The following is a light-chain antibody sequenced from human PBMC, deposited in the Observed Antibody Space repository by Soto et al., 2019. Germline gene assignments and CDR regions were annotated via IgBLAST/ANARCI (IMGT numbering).Light chain of an antibody. V-gene: IGKV4-1*01. J-gene: IGKJ3*01. CDR3: QQYYASLQT. CDR2: WAS. Sequence: DIVMTQSPDSLAVSLGERATINCKSSQSLLYRSNNKNYLAWYQQKPGQPPKLLIYWASTRESGVPDRFSGSGSGTDFTLTISSLQVEDVAVYYCQQYYASLQTFGPGTKVDIK. CDR1: QSLLYRSNNKNY.